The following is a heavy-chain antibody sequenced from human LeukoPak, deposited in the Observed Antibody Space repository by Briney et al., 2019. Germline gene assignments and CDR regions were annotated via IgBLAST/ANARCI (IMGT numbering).Heavy chain of an antibody. CDR1: GFTLSSFD. CDR2: ISTSSRYI. CDR3: ARADCSGSTCYLRHSWFDP. D-gene: IGHD2-2*01. J-gene: IGHJ5*02. Sequence: KPGGSLRLSCAASGFTLSSFDINWVRQAPGKGREWVSSISTSSRYIYYRDSVKGRFTISRDDAKNALYLQMNSLTVEDTAVYYCARADCSGSTCYLRHSWFDPWGQGTLVTVSS. V-gene: IGHV3-21*06.